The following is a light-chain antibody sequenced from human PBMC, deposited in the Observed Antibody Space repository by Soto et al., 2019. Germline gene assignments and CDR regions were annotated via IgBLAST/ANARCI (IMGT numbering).Light chain of an antibody. J-gene: IGKJ1*01. V-gene: IGKV1-5*03. CDR1: QSISSW. CDR2: KAS. Sequence: DIQMTQSPSTLSASVGDRVTITCRASQSISSWLAWYQQKPGKAPKVLIYKASNLQSGVPSRFSGSGSGTDFTLTISSLKTDDFAAYYCQQFNSYPPTFGQGTTVDIK. CDR3: QQFNSYPPT.